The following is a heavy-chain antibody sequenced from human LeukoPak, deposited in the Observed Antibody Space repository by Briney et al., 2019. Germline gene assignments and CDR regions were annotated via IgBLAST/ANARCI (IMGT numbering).Heavy chain of an antibody. V-gene: IGHV3-7*01. CDR3: ARLYDFWSGYYGHYFDY. CDR2: IKQDGSEK. Sequence: GGSLRLSCAASGFTFSSDWMSWVRQAPGKGLEWVANIKQDGSEKYYVDSVKGRFTISRDNAKNSLYLQMNSLRAEDTAVYYCARLYDFWSGYYGHYFDYWGQGTLVTVSS. J-gene: IGHJ4*02. CDR1: GFTFSSDW. D-gene: IGHD3-3*01.